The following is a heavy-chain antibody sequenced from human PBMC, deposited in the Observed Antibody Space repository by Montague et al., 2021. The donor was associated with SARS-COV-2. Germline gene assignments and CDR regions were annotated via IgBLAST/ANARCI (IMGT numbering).Heavy chain of an antibody. CDR3: ARDRDWDDWCGMDV. CDR2: ISSSGGGSTK. D-gene: IGHD2-21*01. V-gene: IGHV3-48*03. Sequence: SLRLSCAAFGFIFSSYEMNWVRQAPGKGLEWISYISSSGGGSTKHYTDSVKGRFTISRDSAKNSLYLQMNSLRVGDTAIYYCARDRDWDDWCGMDVWGQGTTVTVSS. CDR1: GFIFSSYE. J-gene: IGHJ6*02.